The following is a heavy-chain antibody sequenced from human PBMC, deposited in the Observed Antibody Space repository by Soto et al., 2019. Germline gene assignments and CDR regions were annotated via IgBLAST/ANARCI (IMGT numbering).Heavy chain of an antibody. CDR1: GFTFSRYG. V-gene: IGHV3-30*18. CDR3: AKDLYSSETYTYYCGMDV. CDR2: ISYDGSNE. D-gene: IGHD3-10*01. Sequence: QVQLVESGGGVVRPGRSLTLSCAASGFTFSRYGMQWVRQAPGKGLEWVAVISYDGSNEFYADSVKGRFTISRDNSRNTVYLQMNSLRAEDTSVYYCAKDLYSSETYTYYCGMDVWGQGTTVTVSS. J-gene: IGHJ6*02.